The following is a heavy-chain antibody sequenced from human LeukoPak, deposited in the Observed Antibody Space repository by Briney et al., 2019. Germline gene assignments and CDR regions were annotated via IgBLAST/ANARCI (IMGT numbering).Heavy chain of an antibody. D-gene: IGHD6-13*01. J-gene: IGHJ4*02. CDR1: GFTFSNYV. Sequence: GGSLRLSCATSGFTFSNYVMTWVRQAPGKGLECVSAITGSGSNTYYADSVKGRFTISRDNSKNTLFLQMNSLRGEDTAVYYCAKDLFGRSWYHSREDQWGQGTLVTVSS. V-gene: IGHV3-23*01. CDR2: ITGSGSNT. CDR3: AKDLFGRSWYHSREDQ.